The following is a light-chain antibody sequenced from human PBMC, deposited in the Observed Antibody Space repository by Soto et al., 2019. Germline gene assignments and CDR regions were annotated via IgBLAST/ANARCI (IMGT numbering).Light chain of an antibody. CDR1: SSNIGRGSA. Sequence: QSVLTQPPSASGAPGQRVTISCTGSSSNIGRGSAVHYYQQAPGGPPPLLIYDNNSPPSGVPPRFSGSTSGASASPAISGVQSEDEADYYCQSYRSSLRGGEVFGGGTKLTVL. V-gene: IGLV1-40*01. CDR2: DNN. J-gene: IGLJ3*02. CDR3: QSYRSSLRGGEV.